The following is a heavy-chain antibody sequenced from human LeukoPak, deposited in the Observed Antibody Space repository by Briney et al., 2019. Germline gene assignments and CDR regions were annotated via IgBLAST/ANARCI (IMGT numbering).Heavy chain of an antibody. CDR1: GGSFSGYY. Sequence: SETLSLTCAVYGGSFSGYYWSWIRQSPGKGLEWIGEINHSGSTNYNPSLKSRVTISVDTSKNQFSLKLSSVTAADTAVYYCASRQQLRGSGYSRWGQGTLVTVSS. J-gene: IGHJ4*02. D-gene: IGHD3-22*01. CDR2: INHSGST. CDR3: ASRQQLRGSGYSR. V-gene: IGHV4-34*01.